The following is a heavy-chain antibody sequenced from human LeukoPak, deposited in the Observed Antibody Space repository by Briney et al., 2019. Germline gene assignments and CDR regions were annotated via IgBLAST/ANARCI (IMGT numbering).Heavy chain of an antibody. CDR1: GFTFSTNA. CDR3: AKRDSTPRTGYYYFDY. Sequence: GGSLRLSCLTSGFTFSTNAMSWVRQAPGKGLEWISGISGSGASTYYADSVTGRFTISRDNSKNTLYLQMNSLRPEDTAIFYCAKRDSTPRTGYYYFDYWGQGILVTVSS. CDR2: ISGSGAST. J-gene: IGHJ4*02. D-gene: IGHD2-15*01. V-gene: IGHV3-23*01.